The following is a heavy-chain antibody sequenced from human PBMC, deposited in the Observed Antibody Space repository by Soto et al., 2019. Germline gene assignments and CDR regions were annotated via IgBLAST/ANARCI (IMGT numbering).Heavy chain of an antibody. CDR3: ARDNDIVATIIPIDY. CDR1: GYTFTSYG. D-gene: IGHD5-12*01. CDR2: ISAYNGNT. J-gene: IGHJ4*02. V-gene: IGHV1-18*01. Sequence: ASVKVSCKASGYTFTSYGISWVRQAPGQGLEWMGWISAYNGNTNYAQKIQGRVTMTTDTSTSTAYMELRSLRSDDTAVYYCARDNDIVATIIPIDYWGQGTLVTVSS.